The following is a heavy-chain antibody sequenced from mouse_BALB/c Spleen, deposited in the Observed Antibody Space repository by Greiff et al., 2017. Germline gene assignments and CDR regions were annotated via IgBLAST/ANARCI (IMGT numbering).Heavy chain of an antibody. Sequence: VQLQQSGAELVRPGTSVKISCKASGYTFTNYWLGWVKQRPGHGLEWIGDIYPGGGYTNYNEKFKGKATLTADTSSSTAYMQLSSLTSEDSAVYFCARSDGNYFYYAMDYWGQGTSGTVSS. D-gene: IGHD2-1*01. CDR3: ARSDGNYFYYAMDY. CDR1: GYTFTNYW. V-gene: IGHV1-63*02. CDR2: IYPGGGYT. J-gene: IGHJ4*01.